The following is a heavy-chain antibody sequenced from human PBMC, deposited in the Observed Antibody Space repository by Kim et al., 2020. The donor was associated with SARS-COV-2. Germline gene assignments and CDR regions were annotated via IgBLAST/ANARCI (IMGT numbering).Heavy chain of an antibody. CDR1: GFTFSSYG. CDR3: ARGRNGGRPEAEDRDY. V-gene: IGHV3-33*01. J-gene: IGHJ4*02. Sequence: GGSLRLSCAASGFTFSSYGMHWVRQAPGKGLEWVAVIWYDGSNKYYADSVKGRFTISRDNSKNTLYLQMNSLRAEDTAVYYCARGRNGGRPEAEDRDYWGQGTLVTVSS. CDR2: IWYDGSNK. D-gene: IGHD3-16*01.